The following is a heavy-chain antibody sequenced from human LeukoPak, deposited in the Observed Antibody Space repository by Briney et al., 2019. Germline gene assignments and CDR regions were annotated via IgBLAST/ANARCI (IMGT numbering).Heavy chain of an antibody. CDR2: IKQDGSEK. D-gene: IGHD3-3*01. V-gene: IGHV3-7*01. J-gene: IGHJ5*02. CDR3: ARDAATYYDFWSGYCGGWFDP. CDR1: GLTFSSYW. Sequence: GGSLRLSCAASGLTFSSYWMSWVRQAPGKGLEWVANIKQDGSEKYYVDSVKGRFTISRDNAKNSLYLQMNSLRAEDTAVYYCARDAATYYDFWSGYCGGWFDPWGQGTLVTVSS.